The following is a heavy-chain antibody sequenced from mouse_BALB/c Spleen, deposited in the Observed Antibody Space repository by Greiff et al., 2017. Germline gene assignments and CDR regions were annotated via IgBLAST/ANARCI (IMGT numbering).Heavy chain of an antibody. Sequence: EVMLVESGGGLVQPGGSRKLSCAASGFTFSSFGMHWVRQAPEKGLEWVAYISSGSSTIYYADTVKGRFTISRDNPKNTLFLQMTSLRSEDTAMYYCARSGGYYEMDYWGQGTSVTVSS. V-gene: IGHV5-17*02. J-gene: IGHJ4*01. CDR1: GFTFSSFG. CDR2: ISSGSSTI. CDR3: ARSGGYYEMDY. D-gene: IGHD1-1*02.